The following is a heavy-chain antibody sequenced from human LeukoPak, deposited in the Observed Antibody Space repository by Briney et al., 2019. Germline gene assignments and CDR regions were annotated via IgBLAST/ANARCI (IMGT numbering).Heavy chain of an antibody. J-gene: IGHJ4*02. CDR2: IKQDGSEK. Sequence: PVRSLRLSCAASGFTFSSYWMSWVRQAPGKGLEWVANIKQDGSEKYYVDSVKGRFTISRDNAKNSLYLQMNSLRAEDTAVYYCARRRYSGSSQHFDYWGQGTLVTVSS. CDR1: GFTFSSYW. V-gene: IGHV3-7*01. CDR3: ARRRYSGSSQHFDY. D-gene: IGHD1-26*01.